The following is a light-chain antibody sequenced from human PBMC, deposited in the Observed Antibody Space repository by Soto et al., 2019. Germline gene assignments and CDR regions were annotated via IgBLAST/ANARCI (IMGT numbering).Light chain of an antibody. CDR1: QSVSSSY. CDR3: QHYDSSPLT. V-gene: IGKV3-20*01. Sequence: EIVLTQSPGTLSLSPGERATLSCRASQSVSSSYLAWYQQKPGQAPRLLIYGASSRATGIPDRFSGSVSGTDFTLTISRLEPEDFAVYYCQHYDSSPLTFGGGTKVEIK. J-gene: IGKJ4*01. CDR2: GAS.